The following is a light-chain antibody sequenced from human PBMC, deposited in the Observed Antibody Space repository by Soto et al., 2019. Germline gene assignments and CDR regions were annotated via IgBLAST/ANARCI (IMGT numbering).Light chain of an antibody. CDR2: DAS. J-gene: IGKJ1*01. Sequence: DIQVTQSPSTLSASVGDRVTITCGASQSIGTWLAWYQQKPGKAPKLLIFDASTLESGVPSRFSGSGSGTDFRLTISSLQPDDYATYYCQQYSDSSGAFGQGTRVEIK. CDR1: QSIGTW. CDR3: QQYSDSSGA. V-gene: IGKV1-5*01.